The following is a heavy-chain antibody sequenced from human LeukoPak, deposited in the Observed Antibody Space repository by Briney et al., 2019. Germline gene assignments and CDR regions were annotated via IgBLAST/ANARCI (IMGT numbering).Heavy chain of an antibody. CDR1: GGTFSSYG. CDR2: IIPIFGTA. Sequence: ASVKVSCKASGGTFSSYGISWVRQAPGQGLEWMGGIIPIFGTANYAQKFQGRVTITADESTSTAYMELSSLRSEDTAVYYCARVYQSGYYMDVWGKGTTVTVSS. CDR3: ARVYQSGYYMDV. J-gene: IGHJ6*03. D-gene: IGHD1-14*01. V-gene: IGHV1-69*13.